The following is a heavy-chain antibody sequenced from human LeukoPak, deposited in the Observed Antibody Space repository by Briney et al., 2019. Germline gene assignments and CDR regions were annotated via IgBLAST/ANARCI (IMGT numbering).Heavy chain of an antibody. V-gene: IGHV4-38-2*02. CDR3: AKGYYGSGSYGWFDY. D-gene: IGHD3-10*01. CDR1: GDSISSSYF. CDR2: ISHSENT. J-gene: IGHJ4*02. Sequence: SGTLSLTCYVSGDSISSSYFWGWIRQPPGTGLEWIGSISHSENTFYNPSLKSRVTISVDTSKNHFSLNLSAVTAADTAVYYCAKGYYGSGSYGWFDYWGQGTLVTVSS.